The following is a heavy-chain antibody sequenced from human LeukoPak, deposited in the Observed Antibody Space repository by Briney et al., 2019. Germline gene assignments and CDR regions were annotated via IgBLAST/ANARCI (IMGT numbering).Heavy chain of an antibody. Sequence: PGVSLRLSCAAAGFTFSSYGMHWVRQAPGKGLEWVAFIRYDGSNKYYAHSVKGRFTISRDNSKNTLYLQINSLRAEDTAVYYCAKISDFWSDTYWGQGTLVTVSS. J-gene: IGHJ4*02. CDR2: IRYDGSNK. CDR3: AKISDFWSDTY. D-gene: IGHD3-3*01. CDR1: GFTFSSYG. V-gene: IGHV3-30*02.